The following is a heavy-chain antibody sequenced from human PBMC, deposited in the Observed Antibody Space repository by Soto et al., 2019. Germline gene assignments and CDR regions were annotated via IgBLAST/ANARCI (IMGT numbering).Heavy chain of an antibody. CDR2: IVPLFVTT. D-gene: IGHD6-13*01. Sequence: QVQLVQSGADVKKPGSSVKFSCKASGGNFTSYAISWVRQAPGQGREFMGGIVPLFVTTNYAHKFRGRVTVTADESTSTVYIEMSSLRSEDTAVYYCAKASGRSWYNWFDPWGQGTLVTVST. V-gene: IGHV1-69*01. CDR3: AKASGRSWYNWFDP. CDR1: GGNFTSYA. J-gene: IGHJ5*02.